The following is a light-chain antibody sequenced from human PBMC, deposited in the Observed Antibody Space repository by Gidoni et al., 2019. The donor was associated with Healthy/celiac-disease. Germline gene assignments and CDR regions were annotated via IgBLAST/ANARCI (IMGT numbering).Light chain of an antibody. J-gene: IGKJ4*01. CDR3: QQYDNLPPLT. Sequence: IQMPQSPSSLSASVGDRVTITCQASQDISTYLNWYQQKPGKAPKLLIYDASNLETGGPSRFSGSGSWTDFTFSISSLQPEDIATYYCQQYDNLPPLTFXGXTRVEIK. CDR1: QDISTY. V-gene: IGKV1-33*01. CDR2: DAS.